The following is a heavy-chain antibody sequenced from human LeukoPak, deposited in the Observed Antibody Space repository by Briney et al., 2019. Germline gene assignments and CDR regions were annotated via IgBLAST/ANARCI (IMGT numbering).Heavy chain of an antibody. Sequence: ASVKVSCKASGYTFTGYYVHWVRQAPGQGLEWMGWINPNSGGTNYAQKFQGRVTMTRDTSISTAYMELRSLRSDDTAVYYCARVATTVTTAGIYYYGMDVWGQGTTVTVSS. CDR1: GYTFTGYY. D-gene: IGHD4-17*01. V-gene: IGHV1-2*02. J-gene: IGHJ6*02. CDR3: ARVATTVTTAGIYYYGMDV. CDR2: INPNSGGT.